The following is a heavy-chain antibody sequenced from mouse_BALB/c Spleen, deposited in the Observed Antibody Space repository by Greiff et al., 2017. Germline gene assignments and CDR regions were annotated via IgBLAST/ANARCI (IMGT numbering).Heavy chain of an antibody. D-gene: IGHD2-2*01. Sequence: EVKLVESGAELVKPGASVKLSCTASGFNIKDTYMHWVKQRPEQGLEWIGRIDPANGNTKYDPKFQGKATITADTSSNTAYLQLSSLTSEDTAVYYCARGGYAKGIFDYWGQGTTLTVSS. CDR1: GFNIKDTY. J-gene: IGHJ2*01. CDR3: ARGGYAKGIFDY. CDR2: IDPANGNT. V-gene: IGHV14-3*02.